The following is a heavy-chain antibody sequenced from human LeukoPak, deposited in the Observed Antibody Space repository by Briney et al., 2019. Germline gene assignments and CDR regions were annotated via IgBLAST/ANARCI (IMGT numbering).Heavy chain of an antibody. CDR3: ARGRRFEWLVRKDWFDP. V-gene: IGHV1-18*01. CDR1: GYTFTSYG. CDR2: ISAYNGNT. D-gene: IGHD6-19*01. Sequence: GASVKVSCKASGYTFTSYGISWVRQAPGQGLEWMGWISAYNGNTNYAQKFQGRVTMTRDTSISTAYMELSRLRSDDTAVYYCARGRRFEWLVRKDWFDPWGQGTLVTVSS. J-gene: IGHJ5*02.